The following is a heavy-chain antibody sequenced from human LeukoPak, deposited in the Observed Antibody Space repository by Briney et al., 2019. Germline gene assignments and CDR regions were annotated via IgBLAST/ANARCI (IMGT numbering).Heavy chain of an antibody. CDR2: INSDGSSR. CDR3: ASASSHRIAAGGDY. V-gene: IGHV3-74*01. CDR1: GFTFSNYW. J-gene: IGHJ4*02. D-gene: IGHD6-13*01. Sequence: GESLILSCAASGFTFSNYWVDWGPRAPGKGLVWVSRINSDGSSRKYADSVRGRFTISRDNAKTTLYLQMISLSAEDTAVYSCASASSHRIAAGGDYWGQGPLVTVSS.